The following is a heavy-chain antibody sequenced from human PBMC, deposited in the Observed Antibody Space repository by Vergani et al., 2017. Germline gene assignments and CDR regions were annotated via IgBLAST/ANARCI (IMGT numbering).Heavy chain of an antibody. CDR2: IKQDGSEK. CDR3: ARDCSGGGCYVRVRADYGMDV. CDR1: GFTFSSYW. Sequence: EVQLVESGGGLVQPGGSLRLSCAASGFTFSSYWMSWVRQAPGKGLEWVANIKQDGSEKYYVDSVKGRFTISRDNAKNSLYLQMNSLRAEDTAVYYCARDCSGGGCYVRVRADYGMDVWGQGTTVTVSS. J-gene: IGHJ6*02. D-gene: IGHD2-15*01. V-gene: IGHV3-7*01.